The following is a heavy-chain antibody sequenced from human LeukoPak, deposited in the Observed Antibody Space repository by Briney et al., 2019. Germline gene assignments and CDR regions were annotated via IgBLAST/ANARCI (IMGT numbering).Heavy chain of an antibody. CDR1: GFTFSSYA. D-gene: IGHD3-9*01. J-gene: IGHJ3*02. Sequence: GGSLRLSCAASGFTFSSYAMSWVRQAPGKGLEWVSAISGSGGSTYYADSVKGRFTISRDNSKNTLYLQMNSLRAEDTAVYYCARGNDILTGYSRSAFDIWGQGTMVTVSS. CDR2: ISGSGGST. CDR3: ARGNDILTGYSRSAFDI. V-gene: IGHV3-23*01.